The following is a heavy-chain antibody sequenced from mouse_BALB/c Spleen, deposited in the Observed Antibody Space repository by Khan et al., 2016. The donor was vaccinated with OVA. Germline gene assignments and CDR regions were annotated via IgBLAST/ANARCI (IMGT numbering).Heavy chain of an antibody. J-gene: IGHJ4*01. CDR3: ARATGTDARDC. D-gene: IGHD3-3*01. V-gene: IGHV1-84*02. CDR1: GYTFTDYY. CDR2: IYPGSGNT. Sequence: QVQLQQSGPELVKPGASVKISCKASGYTFTDYYINWVKQKPGQGLEWIGWIYPGSGNTKYNEKFKGKATLTVDTSSSTAYMQRSSLTSEDTAVYVCARATGTDARDCWGQGTSVTVSS.